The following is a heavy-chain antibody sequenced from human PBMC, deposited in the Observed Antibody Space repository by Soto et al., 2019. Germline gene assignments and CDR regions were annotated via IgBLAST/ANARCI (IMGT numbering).Heavy chain of an antibody. CDR2: ISGSGGST. CDR1: GFTFSSYA. CDR3: AKDREFDYGSGSYFWFDP. D-gene: IGHD3-10*01. V-gene: IGHV3-23*01. J-gene: IGHJ5*02. Sequence: EVQLLESGGGLVQPGGSLRLSCAASGFTFSSYAMSWVRQAPGKGLEWVSAISGSGGSTYYADSVKGRFTISRDNPKNTLYLQMNSLRAEDTAVYYCAKDREFDYGSGSYFWFDPWGQGTLVTVSS.